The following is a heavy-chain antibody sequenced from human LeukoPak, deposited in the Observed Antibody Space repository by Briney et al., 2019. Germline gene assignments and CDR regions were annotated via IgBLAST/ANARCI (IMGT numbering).Heavy chain of an antibody. V-gene: IGHV1-2*02. CDR3: AVVTTDY. D-gene: IGHD2-21*02. Sequence: GASVKVSCKASGGTFSSYAISWVRQAPGQGLEWMGWINPNSGGTNYAQKFQGRVTMTRDTSISTAYMELSRLRSDDTAVYYCAVVTTDYWGQGTLVTVSS. CDR2: INPNSGGT. CDR1: GGTFSSYA. J-gene: IGHJ4*02.